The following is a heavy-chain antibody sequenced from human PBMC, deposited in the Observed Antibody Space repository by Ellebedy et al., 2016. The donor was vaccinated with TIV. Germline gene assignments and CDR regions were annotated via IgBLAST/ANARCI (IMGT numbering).Heavy chain of an antibody. V-gene: IGHV3-23*01. J-gene: IGHJ3*02. CDR1: GFTFSSYA. CDR2: ISGSSGST. Sequence: GGSLRLXCAASGFTFSSYAMSWVRQAPGKGLEWVSSISGSSGSTYYADSVRGRFTISRDNSKNTLYLQMNSLRAEDTAVYYCAAAAGAGDDAFDIWGQGTMVTVSS. D-gene: IGHD6-13*01. CDR3: AAAAGAGDDAFDI.